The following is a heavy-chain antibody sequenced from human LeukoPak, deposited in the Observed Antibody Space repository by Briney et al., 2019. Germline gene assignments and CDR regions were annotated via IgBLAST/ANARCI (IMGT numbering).Heavy chain of an antibody. V-gene: IGHV1-2*02. Sequence: ASVKVSCKAPGYTFTGYYMHWVRQAPGQGLEWIGCINPNSGDTIYAHNFQARVTMTRDTSISTAYMELSSLRSDDTAVYYCARGGDDYNRRFDYWGQGTLVTVSS. CDR1: GYTFTGYY. J-gene: IGHJ4*02. CDR2: INPNSGDT. D-gene: IGHD5-24*01. CDR3: ARGGDDYNRRFDY.